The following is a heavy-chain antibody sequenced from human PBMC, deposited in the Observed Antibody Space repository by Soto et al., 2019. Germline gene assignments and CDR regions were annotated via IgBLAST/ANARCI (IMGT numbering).Heavy chain of an antibody. CDR2: ISGSGGST. Sequence: EVQLLESGGGLVQPGGSLRLSCAASGFTFSSYAMSWVRQAPGKGLEWVSAISGSGGSTYYADSVKGRFTISRDNSKNTLYLQRNSLRAEDTAVDYCAKKPDRWGEDYFDYWCQRSMATVS. V-gene: IGHV3-23*01. J-gene: IGHJ4*02. CDR1: GFTFSSYA. D-gene: IGHD1-26*01. CDR3: AKKPDRWGEDYFDY.